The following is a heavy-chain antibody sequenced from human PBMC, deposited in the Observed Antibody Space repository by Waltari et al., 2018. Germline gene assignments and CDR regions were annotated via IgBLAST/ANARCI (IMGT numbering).Heavy chain of an antibody. D-gene: IGHD3-9*01. Sequence: QVQLQESGPGLVKPSETLSLPCTVSRGSIRGYYWGWLRQPAGKGLEWIGFTSPTGGTDYNPSLKSRVTMSSDTSKNQVFLHLNSVTAADTAVFYCARHWNHDILADSFDLWGQGTRVTISS. CDR3: ARHWNHDILADSFDL. J-gene: IGHJ4*02. V-gene: IGHV4-4*07. CDR1: RGSIRGYY. CDR2: TSPTGGT.